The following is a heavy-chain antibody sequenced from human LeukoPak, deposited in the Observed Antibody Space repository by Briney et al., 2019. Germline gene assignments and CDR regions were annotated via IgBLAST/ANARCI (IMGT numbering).Heavy chain of an antibody. CDR2: INHSGST. CDR3: ARPSSGYNSFDY. CDR1: GGSFSGYY. D-gene: IGHD6-19*01. Sequence: SETLSPTCAVYGGSFSGYYWSWIRQPPGKGLEWIGEINHSGSTNYNPSLKSRVTISVDTSKNQFSLKLSSVTAADMAVYYCARPSSGYNSFDYWGQGTLVTVSS. V-gene: IGHV4-34*01. J-gene: IGHJ4*02.